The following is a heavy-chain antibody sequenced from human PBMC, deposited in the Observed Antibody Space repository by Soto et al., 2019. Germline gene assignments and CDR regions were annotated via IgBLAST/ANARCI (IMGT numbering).Heavy chain of an antibody. D-gene: IGHD1-26*01. Sequence: ASVKVSCKASGYTFASYGISWVRQAPGQGLEWMGWISPYNGNINYAQKFQGRATMTTDTSTSTAYLDLTSLTSNDTAVHYCARESCVGRHSEFGMDVWGQGATVTVSS. V-gene: IGHV1-18*04. CDR2: ISPYNGNI. CDR3: ARESCVGRHSEFGMDV. J-gene: IGHJ6*02. CDR1: GYTFASYG.